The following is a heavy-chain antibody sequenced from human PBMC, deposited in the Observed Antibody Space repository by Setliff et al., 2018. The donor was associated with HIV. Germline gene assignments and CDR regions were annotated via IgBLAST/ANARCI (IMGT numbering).Heavy chain of an antibody. Sequence: SETLSLTCAAYGGSLSGYYWSWIRQTPGKGLEWIGEVHYSGRTAYNPSLQSRVTISVDMYRNQFFLRLTSVTAADTSVYYCARHRAQRGSGTYYDDWFDPWGQGTLVTVSS. J-gene: IGHJ5*02. V-gene: IGHV4-34*01. CDR2: VHYSGRT. D-gene: IGHD3-10*01. CDR1: GGSLSGYY. CDR3: ARHRAQRGSGTYYDDWFDP.